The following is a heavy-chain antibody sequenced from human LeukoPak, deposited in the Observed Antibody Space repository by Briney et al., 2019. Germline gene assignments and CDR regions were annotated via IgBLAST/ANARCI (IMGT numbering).Heavy chain of an antibody. CDR1: GFTVSSNY. Sequence: GGSLRLSCAASGFTVSSNYMSWVRQAPGKGLEWVANIKQDGSEKYYVGPVKGRLTISRDNAKNSLYLQMNSLRAEDTAVYYCARDGAVAGAFDIWGQGTMVTVSS. D-gene: IGHD6-19*01. V-gene: IGHV3-7*01. CDR3: ARDGAVAGAFDI. J-gene: IGHJ3*02. CDR2: IKQDGSEK.